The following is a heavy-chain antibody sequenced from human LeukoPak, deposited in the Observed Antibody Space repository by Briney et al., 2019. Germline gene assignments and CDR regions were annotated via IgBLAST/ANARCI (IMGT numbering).Heavy chain of an antibody. CDR1: GFTVSSKY. CDR2: ISSSSSTI. Sequence: GGSLRLSCAASGFTVSSKYMSWVRQAPGRGLEWVPYISSSSSTIYYADSVKGRFTISRDNAKNSLYLQMHSMRDEDTAVYYCARGGASGYDYFDYWGQGILVTVSS. V-gene: IGHV3-48*02. J-gene: IGHJ4*02. CDR3: ARGGASGYDYFDY. D-gene: IGHD5-12*01.